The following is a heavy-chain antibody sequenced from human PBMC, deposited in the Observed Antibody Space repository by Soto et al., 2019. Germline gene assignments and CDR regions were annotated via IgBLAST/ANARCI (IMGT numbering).Heavy chain of an antibody. CDR3: ARDELTMVRETGLGY. V-gene: IGHV3-7*05. CDR2: IKQDGSEK. D-gene: IGHD3-10*01. Sequence: EVQLVESGGGLVQPGGSLRLSCAASGFTFSSYWMSWVRQAPGKGLEWVANIKQDGSEKYYVDSVKGRFTISRDNAKNSLYLQMNSLRAEDTAVYYCARDELTMVRETGLGYWGQGTLVTVSS. CDR1: GFTFSSYW. J-gene: IGHJ4*02.